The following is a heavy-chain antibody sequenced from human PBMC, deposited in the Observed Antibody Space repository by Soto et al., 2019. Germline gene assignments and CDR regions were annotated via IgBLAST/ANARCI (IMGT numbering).Heavy chain of an antibody. D-gene: IGHD6-19*01. CDR2: INSDGSST. J-gene: IGHJ4*01. Sequence: PGGSLRLSCAASGFTFSSYWMHWVRQTPGKGPVWVSRINSDGSSTSYADSVKGRFTISRDNAKNTLYLQMNSLRADDTAVYYCAYSSGWYYFDCWGHGTLVTVSS. CDR3: AYSSGWYYFDC. V-gene: IGHV3-74*01. CDR1: GFTFSSYW.